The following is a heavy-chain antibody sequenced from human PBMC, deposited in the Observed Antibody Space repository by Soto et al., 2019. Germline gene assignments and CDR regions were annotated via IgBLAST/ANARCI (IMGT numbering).Heavy chain of an antibody. V-gene: IGHV2-5*02. J-gene: IGHJ4*02. CDR2: IYWDDDK. D-gene: IGHD4-4*01. Sequence: QITLKESGPTLVNPTQTLTLTCTFSGFSRSTSGVGVGWIRQPPGKALEWLALIYWDDDKRYSPSLKSRLTITKDTPTSQVVLTMTNMDPVDTATYYCARDDYSRGFDYWGKGTLVTVSS. CDR1: GFSRSTSGVG. CDR3: ARDDYSRGFDY.